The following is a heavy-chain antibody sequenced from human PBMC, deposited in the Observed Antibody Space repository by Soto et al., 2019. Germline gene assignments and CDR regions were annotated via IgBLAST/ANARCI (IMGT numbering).Heavy chain of an antibody. CDR1: GGSFSYYY. Sequence: PAETLALTCAVYGGSFSYYYWSCIRQPPGKGLEWIGEINHSGSTNYNPSLKIRVNISVDTSKNRFYLKLSSVTAADTAVYHCERGRPRFQRPLDSWGQGTLVTVSS. J-gene: IGHJ4*02. V-gene: IGHV4-34*01. D-gene: IGHD6-25*01. CDR3: ERGRPRFQRPLDS. CDR2: INHSGST.